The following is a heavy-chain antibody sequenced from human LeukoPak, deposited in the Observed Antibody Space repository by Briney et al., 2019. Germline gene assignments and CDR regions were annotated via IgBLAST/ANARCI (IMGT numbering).Heavy chain of an antibody. CDR1: GGSLSGYY. Sequence: PSETLSLTCAVYGGSLSGYYWSWIRQPPGKGLEWIGEINHSGSTNYNPSLKSRVTISVDTSKNQFSLKLSSVTAADTAVYYCARELYSSGYHDAFDIWGQGTMVTVSS. CDR2: INHSGST. J-gene: IGHJ3*02. D-gene: IGHD3-22*01. CDR3: ARELYSSGYHDAFDI. V-gene: IGHV4-34*01.